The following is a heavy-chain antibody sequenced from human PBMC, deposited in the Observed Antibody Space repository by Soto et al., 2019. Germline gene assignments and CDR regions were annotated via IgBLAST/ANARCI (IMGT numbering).Heavy chain of an antibody. Sequence: GGSLRLSCAASGFTFSSYAMSWVRQAPGKGLEWVSAISGSGGSTYYADSVKGRFTISRDNSKNTLYLQMNSLRAEDTAVYYCAKVGYSYPMVMGSLLDYWGQGTLVTVSS. CDR2: ISGSGGST. V-gene: IGHV3-23*01. J-gene: IGHJ4*02. CDR1: GFTFSSYA. D-gene: IGHD5-18*01. CDR3: AKVGYSYPMVMGSLLDY.